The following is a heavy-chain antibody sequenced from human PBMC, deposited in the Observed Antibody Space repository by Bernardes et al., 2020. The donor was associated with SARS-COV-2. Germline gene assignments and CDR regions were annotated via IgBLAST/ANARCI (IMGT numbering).Heavy chain of an antibody. D-gene: IGHD3-10*01. CDR1: GFTFDDYA. V-gene: IGHV3-9*01. CDR3: AKDRELLWFGELAGGMDV. CDR2: ISWNSGSI. J-gene: IGHJ6*02. Sequence: GGSLRLSCAASGFTFDDYAMHWVRQAPGKGLEWVSGISWNSGSIGYADSVKGRFTISRDNAKNSLYLQMNSLRAEDTALYYCAKDRELLWFGELAGGMDVWGQGTTVTVSS.